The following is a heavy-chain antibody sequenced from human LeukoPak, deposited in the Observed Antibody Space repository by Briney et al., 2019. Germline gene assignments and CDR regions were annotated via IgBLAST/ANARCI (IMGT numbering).Heavy chain of an antibody. D-gene: IGHD3-16*01. CDR1: GFTFSSYA. Sequence: GGSLRLSCVASGFTFSSYAMSWVRQAPGKGLEWVSAISGSGVTTHYAGSVKGRFSISRDNSKNTLYLQMNSLRAEDTAVYYCATDLGYYYGMDVWGQGTTVTVSS. CDR2: ISGSGVTT. J-gene: IGHJ6*02. CDR3: ATDLGYYYGMDV. V-gene: IGHV3-23*01.